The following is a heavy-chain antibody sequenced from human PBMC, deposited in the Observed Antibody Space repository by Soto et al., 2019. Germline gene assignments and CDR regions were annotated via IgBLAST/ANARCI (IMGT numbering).Heavy chain of an antibody. J-gene: IGHJ4*02. CDR1: GYTFTSYA. CDR2: INAGNGNT. CDR3: ARSLHCSGGSCYSQAEYN. Sequence: ASVKVSCKASGYTFTSYAMHWVRQAPGQRLEWMGWINAGNGNTKYSQKSQGRVTITRDTSASTAYMELSSLRSEDTAVYYCARSLHCSGGSCYSQAEYNWGQGTLVTVSS. V-gene: IGHV1-3*01. D-gene: IGHD2-15*01.